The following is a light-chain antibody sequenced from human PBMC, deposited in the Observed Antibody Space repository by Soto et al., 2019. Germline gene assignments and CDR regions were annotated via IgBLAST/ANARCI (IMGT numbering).Light chain of an antibody. CDR3: LHYDNYPWT. Sequence: DIQMTQSPSSLSASVGDRVTITCRASQAIPNDLGWYRQKPGKAPDRLIYAASTLQSGVPSRFSGSGSGTEYTLTISSLQPEDFATYYCLHYDNYPWTFGQGTKVEVK. J-gene: IGKJ1*01. CDR1: QAIPND. V-gene: IGKV1-17*01. CDR2: AAS.